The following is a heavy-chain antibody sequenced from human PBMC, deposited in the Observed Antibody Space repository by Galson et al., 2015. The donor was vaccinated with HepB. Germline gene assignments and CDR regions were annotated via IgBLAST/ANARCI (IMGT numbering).Heavy chain of an antibody. D-gene: IGHD6-13*01. V-gene: IGHV1-2*02. CDR2: INPNSGGT. Sequence: SVKVSCKASGSTFTGYYMHWVRQAPGQGLEWMGWINPNSGGTNYAQKFQGRVTMTRDTSISTAYMELSRLRSDDTAVYYCARDLLPYSSSWREFVYWGQGTLVTVSS. CDR3: ARDLLPYSSSWREFVY. CDR1: GSTFTGYY. J-gene: IGHJ4*02.